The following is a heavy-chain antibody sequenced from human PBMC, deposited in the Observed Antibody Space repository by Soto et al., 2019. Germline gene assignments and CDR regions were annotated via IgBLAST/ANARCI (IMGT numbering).Heavy chain of an antibody. CDR2: ISSSSSTI. Sequence: GGPLRLSCEASGFTFSSYSMNWVRQAPGKGLEWVSYISSSSSTIYYADSVKGRFTISRDNAKNSLYLQMNSLRAEDTAVYYCARHPERIAQIGWFDPWGQGTLVTVSS. CDR3: ARHPERIAQIGWFDP. CDR1: GFTFSSYS. J-gene: IGHJ5*02. V-gene: IGHV3-48*01. D-gene: IGHD6-13*01.